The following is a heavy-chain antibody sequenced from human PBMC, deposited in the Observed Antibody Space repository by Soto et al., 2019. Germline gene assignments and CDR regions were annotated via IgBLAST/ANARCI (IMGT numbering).Heavy chain of an antibody. V-gene: IGHV1-18*01. CDR1: GNTFTNFG. CDR3: ARVIPGAEAWFDP. J-gene: IGHJ5*02. D-gene: IGHD2-2*01. CDR2: ISAYTDDP. Sequence: ASVKVSCKASGNTFTNFGVTWVRQPPGQGLEWMGWISAYTDDPNYAQKFQGRVTMTIDTSTSTAYLDLRSLTSDDTAVYYCARVIPGAEAWFDPWGQGTLVTVAS.